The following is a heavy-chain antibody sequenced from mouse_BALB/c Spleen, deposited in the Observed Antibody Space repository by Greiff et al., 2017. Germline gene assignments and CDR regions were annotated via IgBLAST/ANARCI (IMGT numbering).Heavy chain of an antibody. CDR1: GFTFSSYT. J-gene: IGHJ2*01. D-gene: IGHD2-3*01. CDR2: ISSGGGNT. Sequence: EVKLVESGGGLVKPGGSLKLSCAASGFTFSSYTMSWVRQTPEKRLEWVATISSGGGNTYYPDSVKGRFTISRDNAKNNLYLQMSSLRSEDTALYYCARYGWDGYYTFDYWGQGTTLTVSS. V-gene: IGHV5-9*03. CDR3: ARYGWDGYYTFDY.